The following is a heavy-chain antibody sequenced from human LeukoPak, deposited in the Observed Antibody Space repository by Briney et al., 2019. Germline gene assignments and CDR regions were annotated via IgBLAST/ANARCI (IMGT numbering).Heavy chain of an antibody. V-gene: IGHV4-34*01. CDR3: ARHADYYYDSSGYAY. J-gene: IGHJ4*02. D-gene: IGHD3-22*01. Sequence: SETLSLTCAVYGGSSSGYYWSWIRQPSGKGLEWIGEINHSGSTNYNPSLKSRVTISVGTSKNQFSLKLSSVTAADTAVYYCARHADYYYDSSGYAYWGQGTLVTVSS. CDR2: INHSGST. CDR1: GGSSSGYY.